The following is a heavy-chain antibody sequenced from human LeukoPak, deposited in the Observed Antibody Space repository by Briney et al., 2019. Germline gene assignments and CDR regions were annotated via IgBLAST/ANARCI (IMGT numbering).Heavy chain of an antibody. CDR2: VYDSGRA. D-gene: IGHD3-16*01. Sequence: SETLSLTCTVSGGSISSHYWGWIRQPPGKGLEWIGYVYDSGRATYKPSLKSRVTVSVDPSKNQFSLKLSSVTASDTAVYYCARQMITVSHDAFDIWGQGTMVTVSS. CDR3: ARQMITVSHDAFDI. CDR1: GGSISSHY. V-gene: IGHV4-59*08. J-gene: IGHJ3*02.